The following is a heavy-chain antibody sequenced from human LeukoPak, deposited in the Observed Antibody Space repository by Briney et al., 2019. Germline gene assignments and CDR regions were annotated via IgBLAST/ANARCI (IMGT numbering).Heavy chain of an antibody. J-gene: IGHJ4*02. CDR2: IWYDGSNK. V-gene: IGHV3-33*01. CDR1: GFTFSSYA. CDR3: ARGAYYYDSSGSIGYLDC. Sequence: GGFLRLSCAASGFTFSSYAMHWVRQAPGKGLEWVAVIWYDGSNKYYADSVKGRFTISRDNSKNTLYLQMNSLRAEDTAVYYCARGAYYYDSSGSIGYLDCWGQGTLVTVSS. D-gene: IGHD3-22*01.